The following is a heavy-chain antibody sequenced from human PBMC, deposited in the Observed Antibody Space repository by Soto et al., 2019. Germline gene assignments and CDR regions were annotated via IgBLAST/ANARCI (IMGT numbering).Heavy chain of an antibody. CDR3: ARSVMVGRAGGPLGIDY. CDR1: GYSFTSYW. V-gene: IGHV5-51*01. D-gene: IGHD2-15*01. J-gene: IGHJ4*02. CDR2: IYPGDSDT. Sequence: GESLKISCKGSGYSFTSYWIGWVRQMPGKGLEWMGIIYPGDSDTRYSPSFQGQVTISADKSISTAYLQWSSLKASDTAMYYCARSVMVGRAGGPLGIDYWGQGTLVTVSS.